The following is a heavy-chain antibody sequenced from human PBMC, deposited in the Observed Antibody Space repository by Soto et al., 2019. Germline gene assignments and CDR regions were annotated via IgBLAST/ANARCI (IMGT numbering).Heavy chain of an antibody. J-gene: IGHJ5*02. CDR1: GFTFTNFV. CDR2: ISSGGSST. CDR3: ATRWFGP. V-gene: IGHV3-23*01. Sequence: EVQLLESGGGLVQPGGSLRLSCAASGFTFTNFVMNWVRQAPGKGLEWVSGISSGGSSTFYADSVKGRFTISRDNSKNTVYLQMDSLRGEDTAVYYCATRWFGPWGQGTLVTVSS.